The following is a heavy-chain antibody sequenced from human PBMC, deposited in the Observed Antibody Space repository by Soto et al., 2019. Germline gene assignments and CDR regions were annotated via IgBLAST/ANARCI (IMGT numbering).Heavy chain of an antibody. CDR1: GFTFSNYP. D-gene: IGHD3-10*01. V-gene: IGHV3-23*01. J-gene: IGHJ4*02. CDR2: ISGSGETP. Sequence: PGGSLRLSCAASGFTFSNYPMSWVRQAPGKGLEWVSGISGSGETPYYADSVKGRFTISRDNSKNVLYLQMNSLRAEDTAVYYCARDLGAFNYGSAYFDYWGQGTTVTVYS. CDR3: ARDLGAFNYGSAYFDY.